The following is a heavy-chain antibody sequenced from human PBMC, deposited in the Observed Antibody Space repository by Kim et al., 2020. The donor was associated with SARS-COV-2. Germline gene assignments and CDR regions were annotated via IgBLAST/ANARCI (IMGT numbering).Heavy chain of an antibody. J-gene: IGHJ4*02. CDR3: ARSQYSSSWRGLFDY. CDR1: GFTFSSYA. D-gene: IGHD6-6*01. CDR2: ISYDGSNK. V-gene: IGHV3-30-3*01. Sequence: GGSLRLSCAASGFTFSSYAMHWVRQAPGKGLEWVAVISYDGSNKYYADSVKGRFTISRDNSKNTLYLQMNSLRAEDTAVYYCARSQYSSSWRGLFDYWGQGTLVTVSS.